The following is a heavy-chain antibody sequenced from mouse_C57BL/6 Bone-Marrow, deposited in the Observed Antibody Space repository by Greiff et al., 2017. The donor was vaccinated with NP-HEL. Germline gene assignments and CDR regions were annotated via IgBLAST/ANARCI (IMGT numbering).Heavy chain of an antibody. Sequence: VQLKESGPGLVKPSQSLSLTCSVTGYSITSGYYWNWIRQFPGNKLEWMGYISYDGSNNYNPSLKNRISITRDTSKNQFLLKLNSVTTEDTATYYCARDIYYYGSRGAWFAYWGQGTLVTVSA. CDR1: GYSITSGYY. V-gene: IGHV3-6*01. CDR3: ARDIYYYGSRGAWFAY. CDR2: ISYDGSN. D-gene: IGHD1-1*01. J-gene: IGHJ3*01.